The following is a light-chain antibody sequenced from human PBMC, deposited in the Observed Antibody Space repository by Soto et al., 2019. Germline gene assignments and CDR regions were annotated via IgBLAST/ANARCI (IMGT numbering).Light chain of an antibody. V-gene: IGKV3-11*01. Sequence: EIVLTQSPATLSLSPGERATLSCRASQSVSSYLAWYQQKPGQAPRLLIYDASNRATGIPARFSGSGSGTDFTLIISDLEPEDFAVYYCQQRSNWPPTWTFGQGTKVDIK. CDR1: QSVSSY. CDR2: DAS. J-gene: IGKJ1*01. CDR3: QQRSNWPPTWT.